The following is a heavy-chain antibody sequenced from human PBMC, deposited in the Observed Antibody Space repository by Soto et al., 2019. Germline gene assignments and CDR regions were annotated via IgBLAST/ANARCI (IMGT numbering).Heavy chain of an antibody. D-gene: IGHD6-6*01. V-gene: IGHV3-23*01. CDR2: ISGSGGST. CDR3: AKGARNNGGYFGMDV. CDR1: GFTFSSYG. Sequence: PGGSLRLSCAASGFTFSSYGMSWVRQAPGKGLEWVSSISGSGGSTYYADSVKGRFSISRDNSKNTLYLQINSLRAEDTAVYYCAKGARNNGGYFGMDVWGQGTTVTVSS. J-gene: IGHJ6*02.